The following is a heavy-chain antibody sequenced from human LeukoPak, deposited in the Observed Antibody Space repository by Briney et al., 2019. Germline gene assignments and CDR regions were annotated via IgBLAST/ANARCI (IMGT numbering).Heavy chain of an antibody. CDR3: ARGVAVVPATHHYCDF. CDR2: IYYSGST. CDR1: GGSFSGYY. D-gene: IGHD2-2*01. J-gene: IGHJ4*02. V-gene: IGHV4-34*01. Sequence: SETLTLTSAVYGGSFSGYYWGWIRQPPGKGLEWIGSIYYSGSTYYNPSLKSRVTISVDPSKNQFSLKQSSVTGADTAVYYCARGVAVVPATHHYCDFWGQGSLVTVSS.